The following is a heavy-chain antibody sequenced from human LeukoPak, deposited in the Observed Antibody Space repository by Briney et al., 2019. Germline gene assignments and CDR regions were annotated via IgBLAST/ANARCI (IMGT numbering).Heavy chain of an antibody. CDR1: GFTFGSYS. D-gene: IGHD1-1*01. CDR3: ARELGKTYYFDS. J-gene: IGHJ4*02. V-gene: IGHV3-30*04. Sequence: GGSLRLSCAAPGFTFGSYSMHWVRQAPGKGLEWVAVISYDGSNEYYADSVKGRFTISRDNSKNTLYLQMNSLRAEDTAMYYCARELGKTYYFDSWGQGTLVTVSS. CDR2: ISYDGSNE.